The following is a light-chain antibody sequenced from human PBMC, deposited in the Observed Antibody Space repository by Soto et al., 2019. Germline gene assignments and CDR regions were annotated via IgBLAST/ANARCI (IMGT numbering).Light chain of an antibody. Sequence: QPVLTQPASVSGSPGQSITISCAGTSSDVGGYNYVSWYQQHPGKAPKLMIYDVNNRPSGVSNRFSGSKSGNTASLTISGLQGEDEADYYCSSYTSSGTRVFGGGTKLTVL. CDR1: SSDVGGYNY. J-gene: IGLJ2*01. V-gene: IGLV2-14*01. CDR3: SSYTSSGTRV. CDR2: DVN.